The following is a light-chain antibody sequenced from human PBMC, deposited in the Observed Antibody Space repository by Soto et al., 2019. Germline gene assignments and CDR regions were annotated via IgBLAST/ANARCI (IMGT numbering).Light chain of an antibody. CDR1: SGSIASNH. CDR3: QSYDDNNVV. CDR2: QND. V-gene: IGLV6-57*04. Sequence: NFMLTQPHSVSESPGKTVAISCTRSSGSIASNHVQWYQQRPGSAPTTMIYQNDQRPSGVPDRFSGSIDSSSNSASPTISGLKTEDEADYYCQSYDDNNVVFGGGTKLTVL. J-gene: IGLJ2*01.